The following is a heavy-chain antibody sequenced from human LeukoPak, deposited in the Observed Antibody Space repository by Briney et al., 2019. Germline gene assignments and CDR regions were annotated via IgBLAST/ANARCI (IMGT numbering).Heavy chain of an antibody. D-gene: IGHD4-23*01. CDR1: GFTFSSYS. V-gene: IGHV3-21*04. Sequence: GGSLRLSCAASGFTFSSYSMNWVRQAPGKGLEWVSSISSSSSYIYYADSVKGRFTISRDNSKNTLYLQMNSLRAEDTAVYYCAKAPGGNFDYWGQGTLVTVSS. CDR2: ISSSSSYI. J-gene: IGHJ4*02. CDR3: AKAPGGNFDY.